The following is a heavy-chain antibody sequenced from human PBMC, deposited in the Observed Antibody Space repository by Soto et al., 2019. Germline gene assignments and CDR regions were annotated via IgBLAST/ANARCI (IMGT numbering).Heavy chain of an antibody. CDR3: ASRSSSEDY. D-gene: IGHD6-13*01. J-gene: IGHJ4*02. CDR1: GYTFTGSY. V-gene: IGHV1-2*02. CDR2: INPGNGGT. Sequence: ASVKVSCKASGYTFTGSYIHWVRQAPGQGLQWMGCINPGNGGTNYAQKFQGRVTMTRDTSISTAYMELSRLRSDDTAVYYCASRSSSEDYWGQGTLVTVSS.